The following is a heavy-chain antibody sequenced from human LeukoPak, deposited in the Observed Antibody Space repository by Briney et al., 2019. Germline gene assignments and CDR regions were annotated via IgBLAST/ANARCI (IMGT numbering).Heavy chain of an antibody. CDR2: IYHSGST. Sequence: SQTLSLTCTVSGGSISSGGYYWSWIRQPPGKGLEWIGYIYHSGSTYYNPSLKSRVTISVDTSKNQFSLKLSSVTAADTAVYYCARDPLPYYDFWSGYPLYYMDVWGKGTTVTVSS. J-gene: IGHJ6*03. D-gene: IGHD3-3*01. CDR1: GGSISSGGYY. V-gene: IGHV4-30-2*01. CDR3: ARDPLPYYDFWSGYPLYYMDV.